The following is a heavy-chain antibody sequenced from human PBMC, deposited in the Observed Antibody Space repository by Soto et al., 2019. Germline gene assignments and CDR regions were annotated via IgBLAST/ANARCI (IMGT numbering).Heavy chain of an antibody. D-gene: IGHD4-17*01. CDR1: GYRFTSYW. V-gene: IGHV5-51*01. Sequence: PGESLKISCKGSGYRFTSYWISWVCQMPGKGLEWMGIINPSDSDTRYSPSFQGQVSISADKSTTTAHLQWSSLKASDTAIYYCARQHGDYLYYYYYGMDVWGQGTTVTVSS. CDR3: ARQHGDYLYYYYYGMDV. J-gene: IGHJ6*02. CDR2: INPSDSDT.